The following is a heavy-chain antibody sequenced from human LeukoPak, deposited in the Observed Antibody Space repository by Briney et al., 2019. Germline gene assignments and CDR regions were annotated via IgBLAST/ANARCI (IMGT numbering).Heavy chain of an antibody. CDR2: IYYSGST. V-gene: IGHV4-39*07. Sequence: SETLSLTCTVSGGSISSSSYYWGWIRQPPGKGLEWIGSIYYSGSTYYNPSLKSRVTISVDTSKNQFSLKLSSVTAADTAVYYCARDRLTYVGYYYGMDVWGQGTTVTVSS. D-gene: IGHD1-26*01. CDR3: ARDRLTYVGYYYGMDV. J-gene: IGHJ6*02. CDR1: GGSISSSSYY.